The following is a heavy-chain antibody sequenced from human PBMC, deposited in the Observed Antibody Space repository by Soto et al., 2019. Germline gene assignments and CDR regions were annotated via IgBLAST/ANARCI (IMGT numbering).Heavy chain of an antibody. V-gene: IGHV4-59*01. CDR2: IYYTGTT. CDR1: GGSIGSYH. CDR3: ARDPVITGMFDF. Sequence: SETLSLTCTVSGGSIGSYHWSWIRQSPGKGLEWIASIYYTGTTNYNPSLASRVTISMGTAYNQFSMKLTSVTAADTAVYYCARDPVITGMFDFWGRGTLVTVSS. D-gene: IGHD6-13*01. J-gene: IGHJ4*02.